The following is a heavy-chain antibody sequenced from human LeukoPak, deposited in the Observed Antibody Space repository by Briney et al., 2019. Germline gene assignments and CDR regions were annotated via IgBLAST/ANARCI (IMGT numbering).Heavy chain of an antibody. D-gene: IGHD1-14*01. V-gene: IGHV3-9*01. CDR1: GFTVSSNY. Sequence: GGSLRLSCAASGFTVSSNYMSWVRQAPGKGLEWVSGISWNSGSIGYADSVKGRFTISRDNAKNSLYLQMNSLRAEDTALYYCAKDSLTVQTAHIDYWGQGTLVTVSS. CDR2: ISWNSGSI. CDR3: AKDSLTVQTAHIDY. J-gene: IGHJ4*02.